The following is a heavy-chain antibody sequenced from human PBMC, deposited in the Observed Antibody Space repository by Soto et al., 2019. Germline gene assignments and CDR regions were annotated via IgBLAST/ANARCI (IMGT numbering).Heavy chain of an antibody. D-gene: IGHD3-3*01. V-gene: IGHV4-61*01. Sequence: ASETLSLTCTVSAGSVSSSRYFWSWLRQPPGKGLEWIGYIFYSGSTLYNPSLRSRLTISVDTSKNQFSLKLSSVTAADTAVYYCARVGRVLEWSPGWIDPWGQGTLVTVSS. CDR2: IFYSGST. CDR3: ARVGRVLEWSPGWIDP. J-gene: IGHJ5*02. CDR1: AGSVSSSRYF.